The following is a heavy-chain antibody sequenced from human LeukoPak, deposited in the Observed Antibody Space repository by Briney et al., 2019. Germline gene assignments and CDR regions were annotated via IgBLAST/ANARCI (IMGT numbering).Heavy chain of an antibody. D-gene: IGHD4-11*01. CDR1: GIIFHENT. J-gene: IGHJ1*01. CDR2: IWSDGSER. CDR3: AKDAQRGFDYSNSLQN. V-gene: IGHV3-33*06. Sequence: GGSLRLSCTASGIIFHENTFHWVRQAPGKELEWVAVIWSDGSERYYADSVKGRFTFSRDNSKDTVYLQMDSLRVGDTAVYYCAKDAQRGFDYSNSLQNWGQGILVTVSS.